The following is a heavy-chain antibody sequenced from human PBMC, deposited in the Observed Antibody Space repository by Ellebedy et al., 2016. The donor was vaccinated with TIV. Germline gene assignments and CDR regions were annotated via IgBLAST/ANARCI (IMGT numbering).Heavy chain of an antibody. CDR1: GFTFSSYS. J-gene: IGHJ4*02. Sequence: GGSLRLXCAASGFTFSSYSMNWVRQAPGKGLEWVANIKQDGSEKYYVDSVKGRFTISRDNAKNSLYLQMNSLRAEDTAVYYCAREKAVAEIDYWGQGTLVTVSS. V-gene: IGHV3-7*01. CDR3: AREKAVAEIDY. CDR2: IKQDGSEK. D-gene: IGHD6-19*01.